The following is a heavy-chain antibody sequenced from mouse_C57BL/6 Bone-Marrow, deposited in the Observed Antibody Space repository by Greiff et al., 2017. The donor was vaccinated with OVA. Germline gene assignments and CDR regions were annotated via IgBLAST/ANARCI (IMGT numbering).Heavy chain of an antibody. D-gene: IGHD1-1*01. J-gene: IGHJ2*01. V-gene: IGHV14-4*01. CDR3: TTWDTTVVGGFDY. Sequence: EVQLQQSGAELVRPGASVKLSCTASGFNIKGDYMHWVKQRPEQGLEWIGWIDPENGDTEYASKFQGKATITADTSSNTAYLQLSSLTSEDTAVYYCTTWDTTVVGGFDYWGQGTTLTVSS. CDR2: IDPENGDT. CDR1: GFNIKGDY.